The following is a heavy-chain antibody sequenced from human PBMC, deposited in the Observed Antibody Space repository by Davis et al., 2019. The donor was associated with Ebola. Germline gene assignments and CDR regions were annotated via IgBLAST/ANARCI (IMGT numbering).Heavy chain of an antibody. CDR3: ARQQSGSYSL. CDR2: IGGNGGRT. CDR1: GFTFTSYA. V-gene: IGHV3-23*01. J-gene: IGHJ4*02. D-gene: IGHD1-26*01. Sequence: GESLKISCAASGFTFTSYAMSWVRQAPGKGLEWVSAIGGNGGRTYYADSVKGRFTISRDNSKNTVYLQMNSLRAEDTAVYYCARQQSGSYSLWGQGTLLTVSS.